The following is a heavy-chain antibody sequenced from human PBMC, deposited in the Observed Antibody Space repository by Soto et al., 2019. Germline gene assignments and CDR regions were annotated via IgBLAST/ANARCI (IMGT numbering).Heavy chain of an antibody. J-gene: IGHJ4*02. Sequence: ESGPTLVNPTQTLTLTCTFSGFSLSTSGMCVSWIRQPPGKALEWLARIDWDDDKYYSTSLKTRLTISKDTSKNQVVLTMTNMDPVDTATYYCARATYYYDSSGYAAYYFDYWGQGTLVTVPQ. D-gene: IGHD3-22*01. CDR3: ARATYYYDSSGYAAYYFDY. CDR1: GFSLSTSGMC. V-gene: IGHV2-70*11. CDR2: IDWDDDK.